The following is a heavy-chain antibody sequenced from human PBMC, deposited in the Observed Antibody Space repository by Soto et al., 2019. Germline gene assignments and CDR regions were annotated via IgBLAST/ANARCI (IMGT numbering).Heavy chain of an antibody. D-gene: IGHD3-22*01. V-gene: IGHV3-30-3*01. CDR1: GFTFSSYA. Sequence: GGSLRLSCAASGFTFSSYAMHWVRQAPGKGLEWVAVISYDGSNKYYADSVKGRFTISRDNSKNTLYLQMNSLRAEDTAVYYCARDYYDSSGYYSGNFDYWGQGTLVTVSS. CDR3: ARDYYDSSGYYSGNFDY. CDR2: ISYDGSNK. J-gene: IGHJ4*02.